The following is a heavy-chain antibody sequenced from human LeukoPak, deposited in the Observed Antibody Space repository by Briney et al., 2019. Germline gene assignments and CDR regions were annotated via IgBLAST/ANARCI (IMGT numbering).Heavy chain of an antibody. D-gene: IGHD3-10*01. Sequence: PSETLSLTCTVSGGSITSNNYYWGWIRQPPGKGLEWVGGFYYSGSTNYNPSLKSRLTISVDRSKNQFSLKLSSVTAADTAVYYCVYYYGXXSVEYWGQXTLVTVS. CDR2: FYYSGST. CDR1: GGSITSNNYY. V-gene: IGHV4-39*01. J-gene: IGHJ4*02. CDR3: VYYYGXXSVEY.